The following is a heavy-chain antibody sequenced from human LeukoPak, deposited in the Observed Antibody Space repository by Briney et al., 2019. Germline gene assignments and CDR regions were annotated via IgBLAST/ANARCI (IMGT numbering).Heavy chain of an antibody. D-gene: IGHD2-15*01. Sequence: GGSLRLSCAASGFTFKSYGMTWVRQAPGKGLEWVSYISFGSSTIYHADSVKGRFTISRDNAKNSLYLQMNSLRAEDTAVYYCARAVGLAGYDGLFDYWGQGTLVTVSS. CDR1: GFTFKSYG. CDR3: ARAVGLAGYDGLFDY. J-gene: IGHJ4*02. CDR2: ISFGSSTI. V-gene: IGHV3-48*04.